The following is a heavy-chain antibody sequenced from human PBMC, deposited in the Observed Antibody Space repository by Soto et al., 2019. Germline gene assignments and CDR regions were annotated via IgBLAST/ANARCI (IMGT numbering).Heavy chain of an antibody. CDR3: ARDRRGSWSYIQRVGDY. D-gene: IGHD3-10*01. CDR2: ISAYNGNT. Sequence: ASVKVSCKASGYTFTSYGISWVRQAPGQGLEWMGWISAYNGNTNYAQKLQGRVTMTTDTSTSTAYMELRSLRSDDTAVYYCARDRRGSWSYIQRVGDYWGQGTLVTVSS. V-gene: IGHV1-18*01. J-gene: IGHJ4*02. CDR1: GYTFTSYG.